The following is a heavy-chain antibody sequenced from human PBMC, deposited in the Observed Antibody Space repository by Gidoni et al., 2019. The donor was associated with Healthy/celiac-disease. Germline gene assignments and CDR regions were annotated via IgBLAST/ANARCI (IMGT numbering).Heavy chain of an antibody. Sequence: EVQLVESGGGLVKPGGSLSLSCAASGFTFSSYSMNWVRQAPGKGLEWVSSISSSSSYIYYADSVKGRFTISRDNAKNSLYLQMNSLRAEDTAVYYCARDQWANAFDIWGQGTMVTVSS. CDR2: ISSSSSYI. CDR1: GFTFSSYS. D-gene: IGHD1-26*01. J-gene: IGHJ3*02. V-gene: IGHV3-21*01. CDR3: ARDQWANAFDI.